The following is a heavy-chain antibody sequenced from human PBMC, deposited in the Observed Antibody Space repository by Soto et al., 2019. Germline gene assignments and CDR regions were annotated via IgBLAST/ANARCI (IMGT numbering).Heavy chain of an antibody. V-gene: IGHV3-15*01. Sequence: EVQLVGSGGGLVKPGGSLRLSCAASGFTFSNAWMSWVRQAPGKGLEWVGHIKSKTDGGTTDYAAPVKGRFTISRDDSKNTLYLQMNSLKTEDTAVYYCTTKMERTVLYYMDVWGKGTTVTVSS. CDR1: GFTFSNAW. CDR2: IKSKTDGGTT. CDR3: TTKMERTVLYYMDV. J-gene: IGHJ6*03. D-gene: IGHD4-17*01.